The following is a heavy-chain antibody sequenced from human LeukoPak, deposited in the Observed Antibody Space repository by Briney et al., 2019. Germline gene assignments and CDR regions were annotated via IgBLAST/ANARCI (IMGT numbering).Heavy chain of an antibody. CDR2: ISGSGGRT. D-gene: IGHD4-17*01. CDR1: GFTFTSYA. CDR3: AKVRYGDYDWYFDL. J-gene: IGHJ2*01. V-gene: IGHV3-23*01. Sequence: PGGSLRLSCIVSGFTFTSYAMNWVRQAPGKGLEWVSTISGSGGRTYYADSVKGRFTISRDNSKNMLYLQMNSLRAEDTAVYYCAKVRYGDYDWYFDLWGRGTLVTVSS.